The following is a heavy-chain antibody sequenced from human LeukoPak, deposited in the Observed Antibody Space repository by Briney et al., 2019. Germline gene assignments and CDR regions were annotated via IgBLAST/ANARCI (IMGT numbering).Heavy chain of an antibody. Sequence: SETLSLTCTVSGGPISNYYWSRIRQPPGKGLEWVGYIYYSGSTNYNPSLKSQVTISVDTSKNQFSLKLTAVSAADTAVYYCARQEGYSYGLSWFDPWGQGTLVTVSS. V-gene: IGHV4-59*01. CDR2: IYYSGST. CDR3: ARQEGYSYGLSWFDP. J-gene: IGHJ5*02. CDR1: GGPISNYY. D-gene: IGHD5-18*01.